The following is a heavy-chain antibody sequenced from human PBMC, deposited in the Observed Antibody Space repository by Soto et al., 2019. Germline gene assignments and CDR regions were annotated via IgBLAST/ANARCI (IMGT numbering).Heavy chain of an antibody. V-gene: IGHV3-30*01. CDR1: GVTFSSYA. J-gene: IGHJ6*02. Sequence: PGGSLRLSCAAFGVTFSSYAMSWVRQAPGKGLEWVAIITCAGGNTYYADSVKGRFTISRDNSKNTLYLQMNSLRAEDTAVYYCARDYYRFNSGYGFSMDVWGQGTTVTVSS. CDR3: ARDYYRFNSGYGFSMDV. CDR2: ITCAGGNT. D-gene: IGHD5-12*01.